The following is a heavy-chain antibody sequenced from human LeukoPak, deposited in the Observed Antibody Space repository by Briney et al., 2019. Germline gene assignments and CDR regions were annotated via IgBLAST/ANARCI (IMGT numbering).Heavy chain of an antibody. CDR2: INPSGGST. V-gene: IGHV1-46*01. CDR3: ARGQPKSEYYDYVWGGYRENWFDP. CDR1: GYTFTSYY. D-gene: IGHD3-16*02. J-gene: IGHJ5*02. Sequence: ASVKVSCKASGYTFTSYYMHWVRQAPGQGLEWMGIINPSGGSTSYAQKFQGRVTMTRDTSTSTVYMELSSLRSEDTAVYYCARGQPKSEYYDYVWGGYRENWFDPWGQGTLVTVSS.